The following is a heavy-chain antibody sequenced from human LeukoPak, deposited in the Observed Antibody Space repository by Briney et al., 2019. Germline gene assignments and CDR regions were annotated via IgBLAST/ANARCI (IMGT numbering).Heavy chain of an antibody. Sequence: PGRSLRLSCAASGFTFSSYGMHWVRQAPGKGLEWGAVIWYDGSNKYYADSVKGRFTISRDNSKNTLYLQMNSLRAEDTAVYYCAKEMATTPGYYFDYWGQGTLVTVSS. CDR2: IWYDGSNK. D-gene: IGHD5-24*01. J-gene: IGHJ4*02. CDR3: AKEMATTPGYYFDY. V-gene: IGHV3-33*06. CDR1: GFTFSSYG.